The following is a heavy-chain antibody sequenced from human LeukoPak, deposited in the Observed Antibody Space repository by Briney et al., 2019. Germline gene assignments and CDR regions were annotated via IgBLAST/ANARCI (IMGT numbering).Heavy chain of an antibody. V-gene: IGHV4-34*01. CDR2: INHSGST. J-gene: IGHJ4*02. CDR3: ARTYSSGWYGGD. CDR1: GGSLSDYY. D-gene: IGHD6-19*01. Sequence: SETLSLTCAVYGGSLSDYYWSWIRQTPGKGLEWIGEINHSGSTKYNPSLKSRVTISIDTSKNHYSLKLSSVTAADTAVYYCARTYSSGWYGGDWGQGTLVTVSS.